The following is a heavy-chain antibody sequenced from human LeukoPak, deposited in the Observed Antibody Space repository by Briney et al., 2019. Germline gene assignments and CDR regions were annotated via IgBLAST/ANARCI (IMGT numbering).Heavy chain of an antibody. CDR1: GSAFRAYA. J-gene: IGHJ4*02. V-gene: IGHV3-49*04. D-gene: IGHD5-12*01. Sequence: PGGPLRLSCTAPGSAFRAYAMSWVRKGPGKGLEWVGFIRSKAYGRTTEYASSVKGRFTISRDDSKSIAYLQMNSLKTEDTAVYYCTRVGYDAWGDYCGQGTLVTVSS. CDR3: TRVGYDAWGDY. CDR2: IRSKAYGRTT.